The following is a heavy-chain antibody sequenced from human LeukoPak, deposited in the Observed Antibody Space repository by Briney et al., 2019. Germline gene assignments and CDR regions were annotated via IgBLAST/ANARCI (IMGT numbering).Heavy chain of an antibody. CDR3: ARYHGTTRYYFDY. D-gene: IGHD3-10*01. Sequence: GRSLRLSCAASGFTFDDYAMHWVRQAPGKGLEWVSGISWNSGSIGYADSVKGRFTISRDNAKNPLYLQMNSLRAEDTAVYYCARYHGTTRYYFDYWGQGTLVTVSS. V-gene: IGHV3-9*01. J-gene: IGHJ4*02. CDR2: ISWNSGSI. CDR1: GFTFDDYA.